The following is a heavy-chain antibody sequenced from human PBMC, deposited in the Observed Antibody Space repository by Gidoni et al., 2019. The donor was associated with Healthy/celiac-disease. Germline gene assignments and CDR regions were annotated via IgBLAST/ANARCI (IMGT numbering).Heavy chain of an antibody. CDR3: ARVVEGYCSSTSCYTLAYFDY. V-gene: IGHV4-34*01. J-gene: IGHJ4*02. CDR1: GGSFSGYY. Sequence: QVQLQQWGAGLLKPSETLSLTCAVYGGSFSGYYWSWIRQPPGKGLEWIGEINHSGSTNYNPSLKSRVTISVDTSKNQFSLKLSSVTAADTAVYYCARVVEGYCSSTSCYTLAYFDYWGQGTLVTVSS. D-gene: IGHD2-2*02. CDR2: INHSGST.